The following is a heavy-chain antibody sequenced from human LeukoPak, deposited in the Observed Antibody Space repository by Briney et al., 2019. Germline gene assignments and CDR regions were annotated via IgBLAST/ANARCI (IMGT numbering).Heavy chain of an antibody. V-gene: IGHV3-7*01. CDR1: GFTFSSYW. J-gene: IGHJ4*02. CDR2: IKHDGSEK. Sequence: GGSLRLSCEASGFTFSSYWMSWVRQAPGKGLEWVANIKHDGSEKNYVDSVKGRFTISRHNAKNSLYLQMSSLRAEDTAMYYCARDRIEVTYYYDSSGYSDYWGQGTLVTVSS. CDR3: ARDRIEVTYYYDSSGYSDY. D-gene: IGHD3-22*01.